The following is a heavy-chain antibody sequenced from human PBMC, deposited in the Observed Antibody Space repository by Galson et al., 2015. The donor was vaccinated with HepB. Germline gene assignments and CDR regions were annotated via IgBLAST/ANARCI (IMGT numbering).Heavy chain of an antibody. V-gene: IGHV3-30-3*01. CDR2: ISYDGGHK. D-gene: IGHD2-2*01. J-gene: IGHJ6*03. CDR1: GFTFSNYA. Sequence: SLRLSCAASGFTFSNYAMHWVRQAPGRGLEWVAVISYDGGHKYYADSVKGRFTISRDNSKNTLYLQMNSLRAEDTAVYYCARDKAVVPAAWWHYYYYYMDVWGKGTTVTVSS. CDR3: ARDKAVVPAAWWHYYYYYMDV.